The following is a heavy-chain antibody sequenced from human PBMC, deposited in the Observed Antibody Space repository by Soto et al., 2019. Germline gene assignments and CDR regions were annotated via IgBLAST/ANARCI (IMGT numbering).Heavy chain of an antibody. CDR2: ISGSGGST. V-gene: IGHV3-23*01. Sequence: PGGSLRLSCAASGFIFTSYAMSWVRQAPGKGLEWVSGISGSGGSTYYADSVEGRFTISRDNSKNTLYLQMNSLRAEDTAVYYCAKPLFGARYFDYWGQGTLVTVSS. J-gene: IGHJ4*02. CDR1: GFIFTSYA. D-gene: IGHD3-16*01. CDR3: AKPLFGARYFDY.